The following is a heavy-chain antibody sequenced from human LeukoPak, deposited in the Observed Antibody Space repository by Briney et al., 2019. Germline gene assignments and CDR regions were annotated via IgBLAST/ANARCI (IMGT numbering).Heavy chain of an antibody. J-gene: IGHJ4*02. CDR1: GFTFSSYS. D-gene: IGHD3-9*01. CDR2: ISSSSSYI. V-gene: IGHV3-21*01. Sequence: GSLRLSCAASGFTFSSYSMNWVRQAPGKGLEWVSSISSSSSYIYYADSVKGRFTISRDNAKNSLYLQTNSLRAEDTAVYYCARDLMFDILTGYYSSFDYWGQGTLVTVSS. CDR3: ARDLMFDILTGYYSSFDY.